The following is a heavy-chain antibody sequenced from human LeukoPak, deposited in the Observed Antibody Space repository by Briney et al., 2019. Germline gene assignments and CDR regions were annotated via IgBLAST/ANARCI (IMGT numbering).Heavy chain of an antibody. Sequence: SETLSLTCAVSGGSISSGGYSWSWIRQPPGKGLEWIGYIYYSGSTYYNPSLKSRVTISVDTSKNQFSLKLSSVTAADTAVYYCARVGFTLSTPAAMPRFDYWGQGTLVTVSS. CDR2: IYYSGST. J-gene: IGHJ4*02. CDR1: GGSISSGGYS. CDR3: ARVGFTLSTPAAMPRFDY. D-gene: IGHD2-2*01. V-gene: IGHV4-30-4*07.